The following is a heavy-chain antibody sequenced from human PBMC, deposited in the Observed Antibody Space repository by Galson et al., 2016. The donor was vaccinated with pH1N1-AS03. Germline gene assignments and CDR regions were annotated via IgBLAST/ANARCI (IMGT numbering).Heavy chain of an antibody. CDR2: IYPGDSDT. J-gene: IGHJ4*02. CDR3: ARQVRDGYNDYFDY. Sequence: QSGAEVTKPGESLKISCKTSGSIFTSYWVAWVRHMPGKGLEWMGIIYPGDSDTRYSPPFQGQVTISADRSINTAYLQWSSLMASDTAIYYCARQVRDGYNDYFDYWGQGILVTVSS. V-gene: IGHV5-51*01. CDR1: GSIFTSYW. D-gene: IGHD5-24*01.